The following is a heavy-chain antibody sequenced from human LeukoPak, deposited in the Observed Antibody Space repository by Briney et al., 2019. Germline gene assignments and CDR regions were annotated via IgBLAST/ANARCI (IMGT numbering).Heavy chain of an antibody. CDR1: GFTFSSYA. J-gene: IGHJ4*02. Sequence: GGSLTLSCAASGFTFSSYALSWVRQAPGKGLKWVSGISGGCGSTYYADSLKGRFIISRENSKKTLYLQMNSMRAEDTAIYYCAKGDGSGSYGYFDFWGQGTLVTVSS. V-gene: IGHV3-23*01. D-gene: IGHD3-10*01. CDR2: ISGGCGST. CDR3: AKGDGSGSYGYFDF.